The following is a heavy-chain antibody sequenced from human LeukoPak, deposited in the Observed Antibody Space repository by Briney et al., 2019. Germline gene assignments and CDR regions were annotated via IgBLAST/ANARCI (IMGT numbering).Heavy chain of an antibody. CDR3: ARAWSIAAIFDY. CDR1: GGSFSGYY. Sequence: PSETLSLTCAVYGGSFSGYYWSWIRQPPGKGLEWIGEINHSGSTNYNPSLKSRVTISVDTSKNQFSLKLSSVTAADTAVYYCARAWSIAAIFDYWGQGTLVTVSS. D-gene: IGHD6-6*01. J-gene: IGHJ4*02. CDR2: INHSGST. V-gene: IGHV4-34*01.